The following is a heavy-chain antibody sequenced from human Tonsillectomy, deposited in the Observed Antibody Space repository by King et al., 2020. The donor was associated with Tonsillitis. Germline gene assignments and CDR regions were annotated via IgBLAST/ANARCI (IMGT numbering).Heavy chain of an antibody. D-gene: IGHD3-22*01. Sequence: QLVESGGGLVKPGGSLRLSCAASGYTFSDYYMSWIRQAPGKGLEWVSYISSSSSYTNYEDSVKGRFTISRDNAKNSLYLQMNSLRAEETAVYYCARGYYDSSGLPDYWGQGTLVTVSS. CDR2: ISSSSSYT. V-gene: IGHV3-11*05. CDR3: ARGYYDSSGLPDY. CDR1: GYTFSDYY. J-gene: IGHJ4*02.